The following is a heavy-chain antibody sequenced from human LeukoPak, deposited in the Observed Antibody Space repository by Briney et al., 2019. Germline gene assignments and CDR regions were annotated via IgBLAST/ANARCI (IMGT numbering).Heavy chain of an antibody. CDR2: ISYDGSNK. Sequence: GGSLRLSCAASGFTFSSYGMHWVRQAPGKGLEWVAVISYDGSNKYYADSVKGRFTISRDNSKNTLYLQMNSLRAEDTAVYYCAKDLDPYIMITFGGVTDYWGQGTLVTVFS. D-gene: IGHD3-16*01. CDR1: GFTFSSYG. CDR3: AKDLDPYIMITFGGVTDY. J-gene: IGHJ4*02. V-gene: IGHV3-30*18.